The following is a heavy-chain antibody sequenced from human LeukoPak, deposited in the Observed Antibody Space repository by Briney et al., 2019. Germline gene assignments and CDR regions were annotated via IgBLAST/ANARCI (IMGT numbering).Heavy chain of an antibody. Sequence: GGSLRLSCVASGFTFSSYGMNWVRQAPGKGLEWVSSISSSSSYIYYADSVKGRFTISRDNSKNTLYLQMNSLRAEDTAVYYCARGSGSYSGIVFDYWGQGTLVTVSS. J-gene: IGHJ4*02. CDR1: GFTFSSYG. CDR2: ISSSSSYI. D-gene: IGHD1-26*01. V-gene: IGHV3-21*04. CDR3: ARGSGSYSGIVFDY.